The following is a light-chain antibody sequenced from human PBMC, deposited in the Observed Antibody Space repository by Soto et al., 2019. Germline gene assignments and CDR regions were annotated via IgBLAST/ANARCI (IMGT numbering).Light chain of an antibody. CDR3: LQDYSSLT. J-gene: IGKJ4*01. Sequence: AIEMTQSPSSLSASVGDRVTITCRASQGIGSDLAWYQQRPGKAPKLLIYAVSTLQNGVPSRFSGSGSGTDFTLTISSLQPEDFATYYCLQDYSSLTFGGGTKVETK. CDR1: QGIGSD. V-gene: IGKV1-6*01. CDR2: AVS.